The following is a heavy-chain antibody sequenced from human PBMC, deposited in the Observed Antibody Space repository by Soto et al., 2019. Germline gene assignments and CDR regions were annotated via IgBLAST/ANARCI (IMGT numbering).Heavy chain of an antibody. Sequence: GGSLRLSCAASGFTFSSYAMSWVRQAPGKGLEWVSAISGSGGSTYYADSVKGRFTISRDNSKNTLYLQMNSLRAEDTAVYYCAKDGARAVAGPGVYWGQGTLVTVSS. D-gene: IGHD6-19*01. CDR2: ISGSGGST. V-gene: IGHV3-23*01. CDR3: AKDGARAVAGPGVY. J-gene: IGHJ4*02. CDR1: GFTFSSYA.